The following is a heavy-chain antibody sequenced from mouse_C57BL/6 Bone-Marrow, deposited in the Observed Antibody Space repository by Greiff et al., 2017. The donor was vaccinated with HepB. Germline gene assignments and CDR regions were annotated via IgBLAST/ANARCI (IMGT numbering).Heavy chain of an antibody. CDR2: IYPGSGST. J-gene: IGHJ2*01. V-gene: IGHV1-55*01. Sequence: QVQLQQPGAELVKPGASVKMSCKASGYTFTSYWITWVKQRPGQGLEWIGDIYPGSGSTNYNEKFKSKATLTVDPSSSKAYMQLSSLTSEDSAVYYCARTGTKYDYDYYFDYWGQGTTLTVSS. D-gene: IGHD2-4*01. CDR3: ARTGTKYDYDYYFDY. CDR1: GYTFTSYW.